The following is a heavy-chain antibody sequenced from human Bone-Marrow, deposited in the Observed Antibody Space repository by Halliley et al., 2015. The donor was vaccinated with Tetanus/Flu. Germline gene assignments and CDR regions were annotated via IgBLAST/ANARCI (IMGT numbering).Heavy chain of an antibody. CDR1: GFILSSYE. CDR2: ISVRGTTI. CDR3: ARGSTYNDVLTGHNWFDP. D-gene: IGHD3-9*01. V-gene: IGHV3-48*03. J-gene: IGHJ5*02. Sequence: SLRLSCTASGFILSSYEMSWVRQAPGKGLEWVSYISVRGTTIYYADSVQGRFTISRDHATNSLYLQMNSLRAEDTAVYYCARGSTYNDVLTGHNWFDPWGQGTLVTVSS.